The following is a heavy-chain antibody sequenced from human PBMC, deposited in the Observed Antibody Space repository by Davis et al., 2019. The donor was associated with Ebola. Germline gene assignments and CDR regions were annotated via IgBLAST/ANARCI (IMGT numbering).Heavy chain of an antibody. CDR2: IYYSGST. CDR3: ARHTESHPFLYSYGPFDY. Sequence: MPSETLSLTCTVSGGSISSYYWSWIRQPPGKGLEWIGYIYYSGSTNYNPSLKSRVTISVDTSKNQFSLKLSSVTAADTAVYYCARHTESHPFLYSYGPFDYWGRGSLVTVSS. D-gene: IGHD5-18*01. CDR1: GGSISSYY. J-gene: IGHJ4*02. V-gene: IGHV4-59*01.